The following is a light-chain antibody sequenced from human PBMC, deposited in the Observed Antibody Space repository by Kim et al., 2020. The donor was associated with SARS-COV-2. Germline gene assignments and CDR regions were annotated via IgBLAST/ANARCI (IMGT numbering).Light chain of an antibody. CDR2: GAS. V-gene: IGKV3-20*01. CDR1: QSVSSSY. Sequence: SPGEGVTLSCRASQSVSSSYLAWYQQKPGQAPRLLIYGASSRAAAIPGRFSGSGSGTDFTLTISRLEPEDFAVYYCQQYHGSPWTFGQGTKVDIK. J-gene: IGKJ1*01. CDR3: QQYHGSPWT.